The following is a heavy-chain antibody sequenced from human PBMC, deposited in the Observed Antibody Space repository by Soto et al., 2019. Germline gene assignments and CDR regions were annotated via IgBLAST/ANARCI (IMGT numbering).Heavy chain of an antibody. CDR1: GGSISSGDYY. CDR3: AREGRLAAAGRFDY. Sequence: TSETLSLTCTVSGGSISSGDYYWSWIRQVPKKGLEWIGYIYYSGSTYYNPSLRGRVAMSVDTSKNRFSLKLSSVTAADTAIYYCAREGRLAAAGRFDYWGQGTLVTVSS. V-gene: IGHV4-31*03. D-gene: IGHD6-13*01. J-gene: IGHJ4*02. CDR2: IYYSGST.